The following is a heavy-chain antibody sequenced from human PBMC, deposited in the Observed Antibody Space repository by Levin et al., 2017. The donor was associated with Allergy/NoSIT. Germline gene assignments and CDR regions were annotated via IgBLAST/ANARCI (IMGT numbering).Heavy chain of an antibody. CDR1: GGSFSGYY. J-gene: IGHJ4*02. CDR2: INHSGST. CDR3: ASTVRFLEWYPFDY. Sequence: SETLSLTCAVYGGSFSGYYWSWIRQPPGKGLEWIGEINHSGSTNYNPSLKSRVTISVDTSKNQFSLKLSSVTAADTAVYYCASTVRFLEWYPFDYWGQGTLVTVSS. V-gene: IGHV4-34*01. D-gene: IGHD3-3*01.